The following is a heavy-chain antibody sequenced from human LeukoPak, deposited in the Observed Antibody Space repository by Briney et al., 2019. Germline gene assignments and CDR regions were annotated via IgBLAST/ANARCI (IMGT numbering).Heavy chain of an antibody. CDR2: IYSGGST. CDR3: ASRNYYDSSGYNDAFDI. CDR1: GFTVSTNY. Sequence: GGSLRLSCAAPGFTVSTNYMSWVRPAPGKGLEWVSVIYSGGSTYYADSVKGRFTISRDNSKNTLYLQMNSLRAEDTAVYYCASRNYYDSSGYNDAFDIWGQGTMVTVSS. J-gene: IGHJ3*02. V-gene: IGHV3-66*02. D-gene: IGHD3-22*01.